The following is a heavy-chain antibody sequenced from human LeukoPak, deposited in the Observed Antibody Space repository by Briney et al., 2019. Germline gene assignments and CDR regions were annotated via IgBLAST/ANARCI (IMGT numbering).Heavy chain of an antibody. CDR3: ARAGLAAVTYYFDY. CDR1: GFTFSSYS. CDR2: ISSSSTI. J-gene: IGHJ4*02. D-gene: IGHD6-13*01. Sequence: GGSLRLSCAASGFTFSSYSMNWVRQAPGKGLEWVSYISSSSTIYYADSVKGRFTISRDNAKNSLYLQMNSLRDEDTAVYYCARAGLAAVTYYFDYWGQGTLVTVSS. V-gene: IGHV3-48*02.